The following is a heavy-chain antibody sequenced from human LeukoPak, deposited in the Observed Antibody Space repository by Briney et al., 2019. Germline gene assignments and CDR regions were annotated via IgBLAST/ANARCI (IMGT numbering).Heavy chain of an antibody. CDR1: GFTFSNYW. Sequence: GGSLRLSCAASGFTFSNYWMHWVRQAPGKGLVWVSRINSDGSSTSYADSVKGRFTISRDNAKNTLYLQLNSLRAEVTAVYYCARGGFCSGGSCPVDYYYYMDVWGKGTTVTVSS. D-gene: IGHD2-15*01. CDR2: INSDGSST. J-gene: IGHJ6*03. CDR3: ARGGFCSGGSCPVDYYYYMDV. V-gene: IGHV3-74*01.